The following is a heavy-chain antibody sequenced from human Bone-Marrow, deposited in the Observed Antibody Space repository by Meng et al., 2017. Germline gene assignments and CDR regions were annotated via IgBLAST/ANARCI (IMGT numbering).Heavy chain of an antibody. D-gene: IGHD6-6*01. CDR1: GFTFSSYP. Sequence: GESLKISCAASGFTFSSYPMHWVRQAPGKGLEWVAIISYDGSDEYYAGSVKGRFTISRDDSKSIAYLQMNSLKTEDTAVYYCTRAEYSSFDYWGQGTLVTVSS. CDR2: ISYDGSDE. V-gene: IGHV3-30*07. CDR3: TRAEYSSFDY. J-gene: IGHJ4*02.